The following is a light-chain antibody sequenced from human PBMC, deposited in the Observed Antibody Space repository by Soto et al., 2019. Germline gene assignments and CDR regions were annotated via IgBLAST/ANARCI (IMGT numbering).Light chain of an antibody. CDR3: QTWGTGIRV. CDR2: LNSDGSH. V-gene: IGLV4-69*01. J-gene: IGLJ2*01. Sequence: QPVLTQSPSASASLGASVKLTCTLSSGHSSYAIAWHQQQPEKGARYLMKLNSDGSHSKGDGIPDRFSGSSSGAERYLTSSSLQSEDEADYYCQTWGTGIRVFGGGTKLTVL. CDR1: SGHSSYA.